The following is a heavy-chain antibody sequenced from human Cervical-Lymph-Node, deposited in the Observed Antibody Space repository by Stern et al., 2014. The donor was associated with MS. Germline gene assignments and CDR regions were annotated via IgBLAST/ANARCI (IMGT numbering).Heavy chain of an antibody. V-gene: IGHV1-69*09. Sequence: QVQLVQSGAEVKKPGSSMNVSCKTSGGTFISSYAITWMRQAPGQGLEWMGRIIPILGLANYAQKFQGRVTITGDTSTSTSYMELSSLRSEDTAVYYCARGVVSNRAAATLHNLFDPWGQGTLVTVSS. CDR2: IIPILGLA. CDR3: ARGVVSNRAAATLHNLFDP. D-gene: IGHD2-15*01. CDR1: GGTFISSYA. J-gene: IGHJ5*02.